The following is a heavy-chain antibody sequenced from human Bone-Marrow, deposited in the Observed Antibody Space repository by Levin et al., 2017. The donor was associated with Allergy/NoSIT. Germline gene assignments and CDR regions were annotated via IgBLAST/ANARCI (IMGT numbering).Heavy chain of an antibody. Sequence: PSETLSLTCAVYGGSFSGYYWSWIRQPPGKGLEWIGEINHSGSTNYNPSLKSRVTISVDTSKNQFSLKLSSVTAADTAVYYCARSPIMRIAAAGKAAPEFDYWGQGTLVTVSS. D-gene: IGHD6-13*01. V-gene: IGHV4-34*01. CDR3: ARSPIMRIAAAGKAAPEFDY. CDR1: GGSFSGYY. CDR2: INHSGST. J-gene: IGHJ4*02.